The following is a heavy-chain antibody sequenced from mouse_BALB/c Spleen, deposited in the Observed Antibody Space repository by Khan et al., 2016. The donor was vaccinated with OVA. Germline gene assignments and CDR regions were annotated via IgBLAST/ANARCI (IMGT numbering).Heavy chain of an antibody. Sequence: EVQLQESGPELVKPGASVKISCKASGYSFTGYFMHWVMQSHGKSLEWIGRINPHFGETFYNQKFVDKATLTVDESSSTAHLELRSLASEASAVYYCARIYGSCFDYWGQGTTLTVSS. CDR2: INPHFGET. V-gene: IGHV1-20*02. D-gene: IGHD1-1*01. CDR1: GYSFTGYF. CDR3: ARIYGSCFDY. J-gene: IGHJ2*01.